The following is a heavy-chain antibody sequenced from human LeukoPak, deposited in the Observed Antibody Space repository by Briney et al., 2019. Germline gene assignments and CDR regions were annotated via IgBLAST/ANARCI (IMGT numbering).Heavy chain of an antibody. CDR2: IVAIFVIP. V-gene: IGHV1-69*13. CDR1: GGTFRSYT. J-gene: IGHJ5*02. Sequence: SVKVSCKVSGGTFRSYTISWVRQAPGQGLGWMGGIVAIFVIPKYAQNFQGRVTITADESTSTAYMELSSLRSEDTAVYYCARDLAYGSGSYYNGANWFDPWGQGTLVTVSS. CDR3: ARDLAYGSGSYYNGANWFDP. D-gene: IGHD3-10*01.